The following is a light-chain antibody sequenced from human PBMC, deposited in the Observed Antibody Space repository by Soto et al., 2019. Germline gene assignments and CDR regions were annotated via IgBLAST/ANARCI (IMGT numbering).Light chain of an antibody. CDR2: GTS. CDR1: QSVTSSF. CDR3: QQYGSSPIT. Sequence: LLTQSPGTLSLSPGDRATLSCRASQSVTSSFLAWYQQKPGQAPRLLIYGTSSRATGIPDRFSGSGSGTDGTITISRLEPEDCEVYDCQQYGSSPITFGQGTRLEIK. J-gene: IGKJ5*01. V-gene: IGKV3-20*01.